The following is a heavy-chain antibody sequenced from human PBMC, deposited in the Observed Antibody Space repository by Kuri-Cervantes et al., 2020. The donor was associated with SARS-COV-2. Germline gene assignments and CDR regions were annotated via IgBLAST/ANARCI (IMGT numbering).Heavy chain of an antibody. CDR2: ISHDGKKK. D-gene: IGHD2-2*02. Sequence: GGSLRLSCSASGFNFSRSDMHWVRQAPGKGLEWVAVISHDGKKKRCMASGKGRFTISRDNSKNTLYLQMNSLRAEDTAVYYCARDIKYQLLYPGWGMDVWGQGTTVTVSS. V-gene: IGHV3-33*05. J-gene: IGHJ6*02. CDR3: ARDIKYQLLYPGWGMDV. CDR1: GFNFSRSD.